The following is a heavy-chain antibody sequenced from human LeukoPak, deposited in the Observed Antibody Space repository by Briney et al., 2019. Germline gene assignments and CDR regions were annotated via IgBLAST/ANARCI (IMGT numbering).Heavy chain of an antibody. Sequence: GGSLRLSCAASGFTFSSYSMNWVRQAPGKGLEWVSSISSSSSYIYYADSVKGRFTISRDNPGNVVYLQMDSLRAEDTAVYYCTRVAQSGPTGWFDPWGQGTLVTVSS. J-gene: IGHJ5*02. D-gene: IGHD1-1*01. CDR2: ISSSSSYI. CDR1: GFTFSSYS. CDR3: TRVAQSGPTGWFDP. V-gene: IGHV3-21*01.